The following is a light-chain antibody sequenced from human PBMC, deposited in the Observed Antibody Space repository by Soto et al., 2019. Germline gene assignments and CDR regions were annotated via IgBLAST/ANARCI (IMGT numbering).Light chain of an antibody. CDR3: QQYNDNWT. Sequence: DIQMTQSPSTLSASVGDRVTITCRASQSISSWLAWYHQKHGKAPKLLIYKPSTLQSGVPSRFIGSGSGTEFTLAISSLQPDDSATYYCQQYNDNWTFGQGTKVEIK. J-gene: IGKJ1*01. CDR2: KPS. V-gene: IGKV1-5*03. CDR1: QSISSW.